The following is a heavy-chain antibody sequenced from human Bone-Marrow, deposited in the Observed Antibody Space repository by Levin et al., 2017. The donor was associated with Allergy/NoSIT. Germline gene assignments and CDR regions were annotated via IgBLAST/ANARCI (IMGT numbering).Heavy chain of an antibody. CDR2: ISGSGGTT. CDR1: GFTFVSHA. J-gene: IGHJ4*02. CDR3: AKSVGFGDLPGH. Sequence: PGGSLRLSCAASGFTFVSHAMSWFRQAPGKGLEWVSTISGSGGTTYYADSVRGRFSVSRDNSKTMLYLQMNSLRAEDRAVYYCAKSVGFGDLPGHWGQGTLVTVSS. D-gene: IGHD3-10*01. V-gene: IGHV3-23*01.